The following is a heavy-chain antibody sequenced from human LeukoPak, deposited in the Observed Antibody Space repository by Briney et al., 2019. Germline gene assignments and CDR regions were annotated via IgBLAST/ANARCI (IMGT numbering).Heavy chain of an antibody. V-gene: IGHV1-3*01. CDR2: INAGNGNT. CDR1: GYTFTSYA. D-gene: IGHD2-2*02. CDR3: ARDRAQGYCSSTSCYTFDY. Sequence: ASVKVSCKASGYTFTSYAMHWVRQALGQRLEWMGWINAGNGNTKYSQKFQGRVTITRDTSASTAYMELSSLRSEDTAVYYCARDRAQGYCSSTSCYTFDYWGQGTLVTVSS. J-gene: IGHJ4*02.